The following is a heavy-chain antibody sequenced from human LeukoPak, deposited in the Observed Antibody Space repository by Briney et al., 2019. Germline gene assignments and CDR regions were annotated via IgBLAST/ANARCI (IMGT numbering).Heavy chain of an antibody. Sequence: KPSETLSLTCTVSGYFISSGYYWGWIRQPPGKGLEWIGSIYYSGNTYYNPSLKSRVTILVDTSKNQFSLKLSSVTAADTAVYYCARVAVGFDLWGRGTLVTVSS. J-gene: IGHJ2*01. V-gene: IGHV4-38-2*02. D-gene: IGHD2-2*01. CDR3: ARVAVGFDL. CDR2: IYYSGNT. CDR1: GYFISSGYY.